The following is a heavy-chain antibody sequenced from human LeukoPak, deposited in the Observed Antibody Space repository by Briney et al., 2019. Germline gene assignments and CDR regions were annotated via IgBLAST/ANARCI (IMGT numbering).Heavy chain of an antibody. CDR2: IYYSGST. CDR1: GGSISSYY. CDR3: ARVVVVPAATIYYYYYMDV. V-gene: IGHV4-59*01. Sequence: PSETLSLTCTVSGGSISSYYWSWIRQPPGKGLEWIGYIYYSGSTNYNPSLKRRVTISVDTSKNQFSLKLSSVTAADTAVYYCARVVVVPAATIYYYYYMDVWGKGTTVTVSS. J-gene: IGHJ6*03. D-gene: IGHD2-2*01.